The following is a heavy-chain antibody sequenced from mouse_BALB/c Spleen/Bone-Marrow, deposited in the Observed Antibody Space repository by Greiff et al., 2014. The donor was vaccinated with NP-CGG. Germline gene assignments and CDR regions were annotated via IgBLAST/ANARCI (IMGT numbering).Heavy chain of an antibody. CDR1: GFGFSSSD. CDR3: ATHYYGRFDY. D-gene: IGHD1-2*01. CDR2: ISSGGGST. V-gene: IGHV5-12-1*01. Sequence: EVQLVESGGGLVKPGGSLKLSCAASGFGFSSSDMSWVRQTPEKRLEWVEYISSGGGSTYYPDTVKGRFTISRDNAKNTLYLQMSSLKSEDTAMYYCATHYYGRFDYWGQGTTLTVSS. J-gene: IGHJ2*01.